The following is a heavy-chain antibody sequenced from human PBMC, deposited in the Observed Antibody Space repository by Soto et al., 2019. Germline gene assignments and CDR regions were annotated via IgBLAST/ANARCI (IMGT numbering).Heavy chain of an antibody. D-gene: IGHD6-13*01. CDR3: AKGVGSSFNYYYYMDV. Sequence: PGGSLRLSCAASGFTFSSYAMSGVRQAPGKGLEWVSAISGSGGSTYYADSVKGRFTISRDNSKNTLYLQMNSLRAEDTAVYYCAKGVGSSFNYYYYMDVWGKGTTVTISS. J-gene: IGHJ6*03. CDR2: ISGSGGST. V-gene: IGHV3-23*01. CDR1: GFTFSSYA.